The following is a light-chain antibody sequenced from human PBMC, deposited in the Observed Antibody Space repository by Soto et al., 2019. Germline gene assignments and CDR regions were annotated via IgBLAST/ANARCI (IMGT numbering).Light chain of an antibody. V-gene: IGLV2-8*01. Sequence: QSVLTQPPSASGSPGQSVTISCTGTSSDVGGYNYVSWYQQHPGKAPKLMIYEVSKRPSGVPDRFSGSKSGNTASLTVSRLQAEDEADYYCSSYAGSNNVLFGGGTKLTVL. CDR1: SSDVGGYNY. CDR2: EVS. CDR3: SSYAGSNNVL. J-gene: IGLJ2*01.